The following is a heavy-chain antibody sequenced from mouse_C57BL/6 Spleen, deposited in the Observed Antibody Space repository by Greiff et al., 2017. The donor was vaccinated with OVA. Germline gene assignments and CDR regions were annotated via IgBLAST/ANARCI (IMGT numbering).Heavy chain of an antibody. D-gene: IGHD1-1*01. Sequence: QVQLQQPGAELVRPGSSVKLSCKASGYTFTSYWMHWVKQRPIQGLAWIGNIDPSDSETHYNQKFKDKATLTVDKSSSTAYMQLSSLTSEDSAVNYCARSMTTVVAGNFDYWGQGTTLTVSS. V-gene: IGHV1-52*01. CDR1: GYTFTSYW. CDR3: ARSMTTVVAGNFDY. CDR2: IDPSDSET. J-gene: IGHJ2*01.